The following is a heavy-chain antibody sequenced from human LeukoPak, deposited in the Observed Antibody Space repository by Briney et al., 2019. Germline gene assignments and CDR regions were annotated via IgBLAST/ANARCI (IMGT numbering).Heavy chain of an antibody. CDR1: GFTFSSYA. CDR3: AKHSLLWFGELFYFDY. Sequence: GGSLRLSCAASGFTFSSYAMSWVSQAPGKGLEWVSAISGSGGSTYYADSVKGRFTISRDNSKNTLYLQMNSLRAEDTAVYYCAKHSLLWFGELFYFDYWGQGTLVTVSS. CDR2: ISGSGGST. D-gene: IGHD3-10*01. J-gene: IGHJ4*02. V-gene: IGHV3-23*01.